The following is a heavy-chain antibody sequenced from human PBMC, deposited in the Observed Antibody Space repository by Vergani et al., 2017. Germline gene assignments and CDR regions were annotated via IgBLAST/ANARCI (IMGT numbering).Heavy chain of an antibody. CDR2: INHSGST. Sequence: QVQLQQWGAGLLKPSETLSLTCAVYGGSFSGYSWSWIRQPPGKGLEWIGEINHSGSTNYNPSLKSRVTISVDTSKNQFSLKLSSVTAADTAVYYCARCHGGVVVVPAAIDYWGQGTLVTVSS. D-gene: IGHD2-2*01. V-gene: IGHV4-34*01. CDR3: ARCHGGVVVVPAAIDY. J-gene: IGHJ4*02. CDR1: GGSFSGYS.